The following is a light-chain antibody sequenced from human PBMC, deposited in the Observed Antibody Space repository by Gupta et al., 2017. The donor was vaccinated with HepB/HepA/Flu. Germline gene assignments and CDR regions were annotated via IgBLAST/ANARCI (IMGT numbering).Light chain of an antibody. Sequence: QSALTQPRSVSGSPGQSVTIPCTGTSSDIGGYVSWFQQHPGKAPKLMIFEVTKRPSGVPDRFSGSKSGNTASLTISGLQAEDEADYYCCSYAAYTYVFGTGTEVSVL. CDR2: EVT. CDR1: SSDIGGY. V-gene: IGLV2-11*01. J-gene: IGLJ1*01. CDR3: CSYAAYTYV.